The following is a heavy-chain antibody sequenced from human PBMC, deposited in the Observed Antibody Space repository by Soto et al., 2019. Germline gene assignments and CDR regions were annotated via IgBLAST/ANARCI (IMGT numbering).Heavy chain of an antibody. CDR1: GFTFSSYG. J-gene: IGHJ6*02. Sequence: QVQLVESGGGVVQPGRSLRRSCAASGFTFSSYGMHWVRQAPGKGLEWVAVIWYDGSNKYYADSVKGRFTISRDNSKNTLYLQMNSLRAEDTAVYYCARESPGYGMDVWGQGTTVTVSS. CDR3: ARESPGYGMDV. CDR2: IWYDGSNK. V-gene: IGHV3-33*01.